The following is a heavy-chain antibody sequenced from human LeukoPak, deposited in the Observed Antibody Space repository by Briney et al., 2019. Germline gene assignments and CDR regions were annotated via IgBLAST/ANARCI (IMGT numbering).Heavy chain of an antibody. CDR2: IYHSGST. V-gene: IGHV4-30-2*01. CDR3: ARGRLYCSGGSCYSCWFDP. CDR1: GGSISSGGYS. Sequence: SETLSLTCAVSGGSISSGGYSWSWSRQPPGKGLEWIGYIYHSGSTYYNPSLKSRVTISVDRSKNQFSLKLSSVTAADTAVYYCARGRLYCSGGSCYSCWFDPWGQGTLVTVSS. J-gene: IGHJ5*02. D-gene: IGHD2-15*01.